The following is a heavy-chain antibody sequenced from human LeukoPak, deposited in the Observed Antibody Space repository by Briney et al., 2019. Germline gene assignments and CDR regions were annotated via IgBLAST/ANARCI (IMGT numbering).Heavy chain of an antibody. CDR3: ASVRVGATIGYYFSMDV. Sequence: SETLSLTCAVYGGSFSGYYWSWIRQPPGKGLEWTGEINHSGSTNYNPSLKSRVTISVDTSKNQFSLKLSSVTAADTAVYYCASVRVGATIGYYFSMDVWGKGTTVTVSS. J-gene: IGHJ6*03. CDR2: INHSGST. V-gene: IGHV4-34*01. CDR1: GGSFSGYY. D-gene: IGHD1-26*01.